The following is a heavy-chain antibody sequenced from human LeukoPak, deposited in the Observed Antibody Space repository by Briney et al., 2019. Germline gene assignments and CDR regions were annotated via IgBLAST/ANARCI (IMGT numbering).Heavy chain of an antibody. V-gene: IGHV3-48*04. CDR2: ISSSGSTI. Sequence: PGGSLRLSCAASGFTFSTYSMNWVRQAPGKGLEWVSYISSSGSTIYYADSVKGRFTISRDNAKNSLFLQMNSLRAEDTAVYYCARDFYGDLYFDYWGQGTLVTVSS. CDR3: ARDFYGDLYFDY. D-gene: IGHD4-17*01. J-gene: IGHJ4*02. CDR1: GFTFSTYS.